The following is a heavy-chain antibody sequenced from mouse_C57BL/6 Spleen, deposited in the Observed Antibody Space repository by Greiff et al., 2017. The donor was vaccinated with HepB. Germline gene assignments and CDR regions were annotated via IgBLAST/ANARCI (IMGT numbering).Heavy chain of an antibody. CDR3: AHYGSSYPLYWYFDV. J-gene: IGHJ1*03. D-gene: IGHD1-1*01. CDR2: IDPNSGGT. Sequence: QVQLQQSGAELVKPGASVKLSCKASGYTFTSYWMHWVKQRPGRGLEWIGRIDPNSGGTKYNEKFKSKATLTVDKPSSTAYMQLSSLTSEDSAVYYCAHYGSSYPLYWYFDVWGTGTTVTVSS. V-gene: IGHV1-72*01. CDR1: GYTFTSYW.